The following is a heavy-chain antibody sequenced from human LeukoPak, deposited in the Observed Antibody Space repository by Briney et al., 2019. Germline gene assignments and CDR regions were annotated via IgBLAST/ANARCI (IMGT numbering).Heavy chain of an antibody. D-gene: IGHD1-20*01. V-gene: IGHV3-74*01. CDR2: SNSDGSST. Sequence: GGSLRLSCAASGFTFTTYWMHWVRQAPGKGLVRVSRSNSDGSSTSYADSVKDRFTISRDNAKNTLYLQMNSLRAEDTAVYYCARASNWKYDYWGQGTLVTVSS. CDR3: ARASNWKYDY. J-gene: IGHJ4*02. CDR1: GFTFTTYW.